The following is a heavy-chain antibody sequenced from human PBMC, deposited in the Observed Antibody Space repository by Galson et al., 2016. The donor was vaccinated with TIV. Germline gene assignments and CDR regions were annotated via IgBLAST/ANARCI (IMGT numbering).Heavy chain of an antibody. J-gene: IGHJ4*02. D-gene: IGHD5/OR15-5a*01. CDR2: IFAIFGIA. V-gene: IGHV1-69*13. CDR3: ARNRGYSVTGDFDF. CDR1: GGIFRTNA. Sequence: SVKVSCKASGGIFRTNAINWVRQAPGQGLEWMGGIFAIFGIANYAQKFQGRVTITADESTSTAYMELSSLRSEDTAVYYCARNRGYSVTGDFDFWGQGTLVTVSS.